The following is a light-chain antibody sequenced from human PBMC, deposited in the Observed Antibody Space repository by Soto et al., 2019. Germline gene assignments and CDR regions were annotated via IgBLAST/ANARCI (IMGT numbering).Light chain of an antibody. Sequence: QSVLTQSPSASGTPGQRVTVSCCGSSSNIGTNYVYWYQQLPGTAPKVLIYSTDKRPSGVPDRFSGSKSGTSASLAISGLRSEDEADYYCAAWDDSLSGPVFGGGTKLTVL. CDR3: AAWDDSLSGPV. V-gene: IGLV1-47*01. CDR2: STD. CDR1: SSNIGTNY. J-gene: IGLJ2*01.